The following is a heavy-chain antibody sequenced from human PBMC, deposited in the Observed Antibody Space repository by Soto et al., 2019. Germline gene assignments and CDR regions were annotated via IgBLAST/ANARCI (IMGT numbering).Heavy chain of an antibody. V-gene: IGHV4-4*02. CDR2: AYHNGLT. CDR3: ARDAAVPGESDRFDY. D-gene: IGHD2-15*01. J-gene: IGHJ4*02. Sequence: QVQLQESGPGLVKPSGTLSLTCAVSGDSVTTNPWWGWVRQAPGKGQEWIGEAYHNGLTNYNPSLKSRVTMSVDTSKNQFSLKLTSVTAADTAIYYCARDAAVPGESDRFDYWGQGTLVTVSS. CDR1: GDSVTTNPW.